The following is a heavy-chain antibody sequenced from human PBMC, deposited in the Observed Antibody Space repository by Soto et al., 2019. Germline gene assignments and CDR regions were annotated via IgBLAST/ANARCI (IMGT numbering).Heavy chain of an antibody. V-gene: IGHV3-30*18. CDR3: AKDNESELVPDGMDG. Sequence: GGSLRLSCAASGFTFSSYGMHWVRQAPGKGLEWVAVISYDGSNKYYADSVKGRFTISRDNSKNTLYLQMNSLRAEDTAVYYCAKDNESELVPDGMDGWGQGTTVTVSS. CDR2: ISYDGSNK. D-gene: IGHD6-6*01. J-gene: IGHJ6*02. CDR1: GFTFSSYG.